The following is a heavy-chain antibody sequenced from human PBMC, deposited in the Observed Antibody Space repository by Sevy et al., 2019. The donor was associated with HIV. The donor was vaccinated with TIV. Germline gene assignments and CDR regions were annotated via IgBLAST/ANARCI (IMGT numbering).Heavy chain of an antibody. CDR1: GFTFSSYT. V-gene: IGHV3-30*14. Sequence: GGSLRLSCAASGFTFSSYTMHWVRQAPGKGLEWVAFISYDGSRKYYADSVKGRVTISRDNSKNTLYLQMSNLRAEDTAVFYCARDLALSGSYSWLAYWGQGTLVTVSS. D-gene: IGHD1-26*01. J-gene: IGHJ4*02. CDR2: ISYDGSRK. CDR3: ARDLALSGSYSWLAY.